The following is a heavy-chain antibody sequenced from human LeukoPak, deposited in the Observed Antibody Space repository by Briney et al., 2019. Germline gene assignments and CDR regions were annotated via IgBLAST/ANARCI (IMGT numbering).Heavy chain of an antibody. J-gene: IGHJ6*02. CDR2: ISWDGGST. D-gene: IGHD2-21*02. Sequence: GGSLRLSCAASGFTFDDYTMHWVRQAPGKGLEWVSLISWDGGSTYYADSVKGRFTISRDNSKNSLYLQMNSLRTEDTALYHCAKAAGGSYCGGDCYSDVWGQGTTVTVSS. CDR1: GFTFDDYT. CDR3: AKAAGGSYCGGDCYSDV. V-gene: IGHV3-43*01.